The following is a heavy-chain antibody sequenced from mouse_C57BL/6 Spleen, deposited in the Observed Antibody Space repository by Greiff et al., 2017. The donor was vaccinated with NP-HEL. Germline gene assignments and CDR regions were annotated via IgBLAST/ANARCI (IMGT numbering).Heavy chain of an antibody. Sequence: VQLQQSVAELVRPGASVKLSCTASGFNIKNTYMHWVKQRPDQGLEWIGRIDPANGNTKSAPKFQGKATITADTSSNTAYLQLSSLTSEDTAIYYCATPITHGYEEFAFWGQGTLVTVSA. V-gene: IGHV14-3*01. CDR1: GFNIKNTY. J-gene: IGHJ3*01. D-gene: IGHD1-1*01. CDR3: ATPITHGYEEFAF. CDR2: IDPANGNT.